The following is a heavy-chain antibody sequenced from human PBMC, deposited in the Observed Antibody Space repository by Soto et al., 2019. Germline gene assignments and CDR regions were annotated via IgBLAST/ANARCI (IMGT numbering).Heavy chain of an antibody. J-gene: IGHJ4*02. CDR1: GGSISSYY. CDR3: ARRYDFWSGYSFDY. V-gene: IGHV4-59*01. Sequence: SETLSLTCSVSGGSISSYYWSWIRQPPGKGLEWIGYIYYSWSTNYNPSLKSRVTISVDTSKNQFSLKLSSVTAADTAVYYCARRYDFWSGYSFDYWGQGTLVTVSS. CDR2: IYYSWST. D-gene: IGHD3-3*01.